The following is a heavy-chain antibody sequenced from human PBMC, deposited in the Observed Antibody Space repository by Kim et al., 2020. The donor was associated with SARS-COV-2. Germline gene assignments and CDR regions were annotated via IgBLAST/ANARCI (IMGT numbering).Heavy chain of an antibody. J-gene: IGHJ5*02. CDR3: ARETSSSWTQQHWFDP. Sequence: PSLKSRVTLSVDTSKNQFSLKLSSVTAADTAVYHCARETSSSWTQQHWFDPWGQGTLVTVAS. D-gene: IGHD6-13*01. V-gene: IGHV4-34*01.